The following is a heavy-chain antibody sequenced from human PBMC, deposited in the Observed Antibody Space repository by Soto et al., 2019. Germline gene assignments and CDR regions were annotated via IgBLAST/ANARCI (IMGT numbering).Heavy chain of an antibody. CDR2: MNPTSGNT. J-gene: IGHJ6*02. CDR3: ARVTGRYYYGMDV. CDR1: EDTFASYD. V-gene: IGHV1-8*01. Sequence: ASVKVSCKASEDTFASYDINWLRQAPGQGHEWLGWMNPTSGNTGYAQKFQGRFTISRDNSKNTLYLQMNSLRAEDTAVYYCARVTGRYYYGMDVWGQGTTVTVSS.